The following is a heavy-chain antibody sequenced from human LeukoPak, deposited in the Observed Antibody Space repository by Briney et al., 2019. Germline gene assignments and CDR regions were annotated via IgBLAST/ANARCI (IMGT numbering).Heavy chain of an antibody. CDR3: AVRCSGSTSCYKYGMDV. V-gene: IGHV3-30*03. J-gene: IGHJ6*02. CDR1: GFTFSSYG. CDR2: TSYDGSNK. D-gene: IGHD2-2*02. Sequence: GGSLRLSCAASGFTFSSYGMHWVRQAPGKGLEWVAVTSYDGSNKYYADSVKGRFTISRDNSKNTLYLQMNSLRAEDTAVYYCAVRCSGSTSCYKYGMDVWGQGTTVTVSS.